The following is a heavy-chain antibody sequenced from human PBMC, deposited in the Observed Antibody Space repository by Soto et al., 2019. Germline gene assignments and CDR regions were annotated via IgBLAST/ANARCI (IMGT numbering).Heavy chain of an antibody. Sequence: EVQLLESGGGLVQPGGSLRLSCAASGFTFSSSAISWVRQAPGKGLEWVSAVSANGQGIYYADSLKGRFTISRDNAKKLLYLQMDSLRAEDTAVYYCARDDGLSSTNVKAFDIWGQGTKVTVSS. J-gene: IGHJ3*02. CDR1: GFTFSSSA. D-gene: IGHD2-2*01. CDR2: VSANGQGI. CDR3: ARDDGLSSTNVKAFDI. V-gene: IGHV3-23*01.